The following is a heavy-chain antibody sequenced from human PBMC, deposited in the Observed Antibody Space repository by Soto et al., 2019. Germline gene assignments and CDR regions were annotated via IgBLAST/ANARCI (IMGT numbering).Heavy chain of an antibody. J-gene: IGHJ5*02. CDR2: ISGTSNTI. CDR1: GFTFSSYA. D-gene: IGHD3-3*01. CDR3: ARGRSGSGYQGLFDP. Sequence: PGGSLRLSCAASGFTFSSYAMSWVRQAPGKGLEWVSHISGTSNTIYYADSVKGRFTISRDNAKNSLYLQMNSLRAEDTAVYYCARGRSGSGYQGLFDPWGQGTLVTVSS. V-gene: IGHV3-48*01.